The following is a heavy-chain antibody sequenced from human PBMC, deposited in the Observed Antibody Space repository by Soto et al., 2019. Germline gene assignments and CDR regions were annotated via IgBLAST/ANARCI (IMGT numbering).Heavy chain of an antibody. J-gene: IGHJ6*02. V-gene: IGHV3-64D*06. Sequence: GGSLRLSCSASGFTFSSYAMHWVRQAPGKGLEYVSAISTNGVSTYYADSVKGRFTIFRDNSKNTLSLQMSSLRAEDTAVYYCVKAIDFWSGYPTYYYGMDVWGQGTTVTVSS. CDR1: GFTFSSYA. D-gene: IGHD3-3*01. CDR3: VKAIDFWSGYPTYYYGMDV. CDR2: ISTNGVST.